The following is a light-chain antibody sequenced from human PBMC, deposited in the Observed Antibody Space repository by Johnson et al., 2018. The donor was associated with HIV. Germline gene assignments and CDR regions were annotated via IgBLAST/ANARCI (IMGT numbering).Light chain of an antibody. V-gene: IGLV1-51*01. CDR3: GTWDSSLSVYV. Sequence: QSVLTQPPSVSAAPGQKVTISCSGSSSNIGNNYVSWYQQLPGTAPKLLIYDNNKRPSGIPDRFSGSQSGTSATLGITGLQTGDEADYYCGTWDSSLSVYVFGTGTEVTV. J-gene: IGLJ1*01. CDR1: SSNIGNNY. CDR2: DNN.